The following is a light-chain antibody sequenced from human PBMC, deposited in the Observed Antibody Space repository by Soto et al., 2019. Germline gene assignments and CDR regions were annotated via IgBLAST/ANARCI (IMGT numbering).Light chain of an antibody. Sequence: QSALTQPASVSGSPGQSITISCTGTSSDVGGYNYVSWYQQHPGKAPKLMIYDVSNRPSGVSNRFSGSKSGNTASLTISGLKAEDEAVYYCSSYTSSTPYAFGTGTKVTVL. J-gene: IGLJ1*01. CDR2: DVS. CDR1: SSDVGGYNY. V-gene: IGLV2-14*01. CDR3: SSYTSSTPYA.